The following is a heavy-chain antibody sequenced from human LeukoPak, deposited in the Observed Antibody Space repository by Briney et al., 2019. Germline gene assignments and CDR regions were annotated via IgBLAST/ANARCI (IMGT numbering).Heavy chain of an antibody. Sequence: SETLSLTCAVYGGSFSGYYWSWIRQPPGKGLEWIGEINHSGSTNYNPSLKSRVTISVDTSKNQFYLKLSSVTAADTAVYYCARGRNLFGVSPSNLRRNPYYFDYWGQGTLVTVSS. D-gene: IGHD3-10*02. CDR1: GGSFSGYY. CDR2: INHSGST. CDR3: ARGRNLFGVSPSNLRRNPYYFDY. V-gene: IGHV4-34*01. J-gene: IGHJ4*02.